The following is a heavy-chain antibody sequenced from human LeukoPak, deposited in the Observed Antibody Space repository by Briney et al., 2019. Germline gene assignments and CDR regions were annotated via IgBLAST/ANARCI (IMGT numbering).Heavy chain of an antibody. Sequence: ASVKVSYKASGYSFNSYYIHWVRQAPGQRLEWMGTINPSGHRTIYAQNFQGRVTMTTDTSTRIVDMELSGLKSEDTAVYYCARDLGDYGGNSGFFDFWGQGILVTVSS. D-gene: IGHD4-23*01. V-gene: IGHV1-46*02. CDR1: GYSFNSYY. J-gene: IGHJ4*02. CDR3: ARDLGDYGGNSGFFDF. CDR2: INPSGHRT.